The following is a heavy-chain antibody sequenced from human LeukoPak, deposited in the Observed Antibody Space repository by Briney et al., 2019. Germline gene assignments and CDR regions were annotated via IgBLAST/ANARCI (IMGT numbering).Heavy chain of an antibody. CDR1: GFTFSSYA. Sequence: PGGSLRLSCAASGFTFSSYAMSWVRQAPGKGLEWVSGISGSGGSTDYADSVKGRFTISRDNSKNTVFLQMSSLRAGDTATYYCAKGGASVAAMNFFDYWGQGILVTVSS. J-gene: IGHJ4*02. V-gene: IGHV3-23*01. D-gene: IGHD2-15*01. CDR2: ISGSGGST. CDR3: AKGGASVAAMNFFDY.